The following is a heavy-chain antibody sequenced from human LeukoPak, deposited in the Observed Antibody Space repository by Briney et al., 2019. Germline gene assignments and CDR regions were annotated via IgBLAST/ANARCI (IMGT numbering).Heavy chain of an antibody. CDR3: ARMLRESLLNYYGMDV. CDR1: GYTFTSYG. J-gene: IGHJ6*02. Sequence: ASVKVSCKASGYTFTSYGISWVRQAPGQGLEWMGWISAYNGNTNYAQKLQGRVTMTTDTSTSTAYMELRSLRSDDTAVYYCARMLRESLLNYYGMDVWGQGTTVTVSS. D-gene: IGHD3-9*01. V-gene: IGHV1-18*01. CDR2: ISAYNGNT.